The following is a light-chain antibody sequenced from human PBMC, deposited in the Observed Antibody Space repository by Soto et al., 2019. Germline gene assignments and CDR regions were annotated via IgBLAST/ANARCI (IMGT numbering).Light chain of an antibody. J-gene: IGKJ4*01. Sequence: EVVMTQSPATLSVSPGDRVTFSCRASQTVSTHVAWYQQKPGQPPRLLIYGASTRATGVPASFSGGGSGTEFTLTINSLESADFAVYYCQQYNTWPPLTFGGGTKVEIK. V-gene: IGKV3-15*01. CDR3: QQYNTWPPLT. CDR1: QTVSTH. CDR2: GAS.